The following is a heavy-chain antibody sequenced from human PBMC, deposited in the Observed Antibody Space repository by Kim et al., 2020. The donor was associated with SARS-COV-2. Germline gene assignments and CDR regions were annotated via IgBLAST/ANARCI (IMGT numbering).Heavy chain of an antibody. V-gene: IGHV5-51*04. D-gene: IGHD4-17*01. Sequence: SYTPSFDGQVTCSADKHISTAYLQWSSLKASDTAMYYCARRYGDYADFNYWGQGTLVTVSS. J-gene: IGHJ4*02. CDR3: ARRYGDYADFNY.